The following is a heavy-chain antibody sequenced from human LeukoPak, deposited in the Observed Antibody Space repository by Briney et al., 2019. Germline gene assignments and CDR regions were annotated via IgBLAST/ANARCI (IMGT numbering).Heavy chain of an antibody. CDR2: INHSGST. CDR1: GGSFNDYY. V-gene: IGHV4-34*01. Sequence: PSETLSLTCAVYGGSFNDYYWSWIRQPPGKGLEWIGEINHSGSTNYNPSLKSRVTMSVDTSKNQFSLKLSSVTAADTAVYYCARDQGWGHFDYWGQGTLVTVSS. J-gene: IGHJ4*02. D-gene: IGHD6-19*01. CDR3: ARDQGWGHFDY.